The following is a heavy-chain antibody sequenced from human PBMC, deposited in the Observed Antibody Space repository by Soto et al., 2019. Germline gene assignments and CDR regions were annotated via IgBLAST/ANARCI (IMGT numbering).Heavy chain of an antibody. Sequence: QVQLVESGGGVVQPGRSLRLSCAASGFTFSSYGMHWVRQAPGKGLEWVAVISYDGSNKYYEDSVKGRFTISRDNSKNTLYLQMNSLRAEDTVVYYCAKPSTRVEWLSPTHKGDYSQHWGQGTLVTVSS. CDR3: AKPSTRVEWLSPTHKGDYSQH. CDR1: GFTFSSYG. V-gene: IGHV3-30*18. CDR2: ISYDGSNK. J-gene: IGHJ1*01. D-gene: IGHD3-3*01.